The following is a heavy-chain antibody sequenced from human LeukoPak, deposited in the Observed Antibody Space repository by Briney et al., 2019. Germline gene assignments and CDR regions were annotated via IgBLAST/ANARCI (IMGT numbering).Heavy chain of an antibody. CDR2: IYSGGST. CDR3: ARARDSSGYYPSGFDI. J-gene: IGHJ3*02. Sequence: QTGGSLRLSCAASGFTVSSNYMSWVRQAPGKGLEWVSVIYSGGSTYYADSVKGRFTISRDNSKNTLYLQMNSLRAEDTAVYYCARARDSSGYYPSGFDIWGQGTMVTVSS. CDR1: GFTVSSNY. D-gene: IGHD3-22*01. V-gene: IGHV3-53*01.